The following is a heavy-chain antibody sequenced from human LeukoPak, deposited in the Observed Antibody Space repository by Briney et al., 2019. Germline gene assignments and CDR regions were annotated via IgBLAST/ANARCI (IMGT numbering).Heavy chain of an antibody. CDR1: GYTFTGYY. J-gene: IGHJ3*02. CDR3: ARDPIHFYSSGWPDAFDI. D-gene: IGHD6-19*01. CDR2: INPNSGGT. V-gene: IGHV1-2*02. Sequence: ASVKVSCKASGYTFTGYYMHWVRQAPGQGLEWMGWINPNSGGTNYAQKFQGRVTMTRDTSISTAYMELSRLRSDDTAVYYCARDPIHFYSSGWPDAFDIWGQGTMVTVSS.